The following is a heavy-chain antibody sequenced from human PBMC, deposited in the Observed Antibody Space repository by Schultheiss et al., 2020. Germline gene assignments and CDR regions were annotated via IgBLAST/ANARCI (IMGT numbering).Heavy chain of an antibody. CDR3: AKDSSSGVAGPFDY. CDR2: ISYDGSNN. D-gene: IGHD6-19*01. J-gene: IGHJ4*02. CDR1: GFTFSNYG. V-gene: IGHV3-30*18. Sequence: GGSLRLSCAASGFTFSNYGMHWVRQAPGKGLEWVAVISYDGSNNYHADSVKGRFTISRDNSKNSLYLQMNSLRAEDTAVYYCAKDSSSGVAGPFDYWGQGALVTVSS.